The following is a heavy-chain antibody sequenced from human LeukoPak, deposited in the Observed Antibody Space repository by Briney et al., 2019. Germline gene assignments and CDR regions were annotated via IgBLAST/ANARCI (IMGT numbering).Heavy chain of an antibody. CDR3: ARDVPYSSGWSYYYYYGMDV. D-gene: IGHD6-19*01. CDR2: IIPIFGTA. Sequence: SVKVSCKASGGTFSSYAISWVRQAPGQGLEWMGGIIPIFGTANYAQKFQGRVTVTADESTSTAYMELSSLRSEDTAVYYCARDVPYSSGWSYYYYYGMDVWGQGTTVTVSS. J-gene: IGHJ6*02. CDR1: GGTFSSYA. V-gene: IGHV1-69*01.